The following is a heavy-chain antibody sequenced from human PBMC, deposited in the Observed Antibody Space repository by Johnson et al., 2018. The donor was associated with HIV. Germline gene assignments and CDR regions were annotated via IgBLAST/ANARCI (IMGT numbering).Heavy chain of an antibody. CDR3: AKHSSSWYDDAFDI. J-gene: IGHJ3*02. CDR1: GFTFSSYA. V-gene: IGHV3-NL1*01. Sequence: QVQLVESGGGVVQPGGSLRLSCAASGFTFSSYAMHWVRQAPGKGLEWVLVIYSGGSTYYADSVKGRFTISRDNSKNTLFLQMNSLRAEDTAVYYCAKHSSSWYDDAFDIWGQGTMVTVSS. D-gene: IGHD6-13*01. CDR2: IYSGGST.